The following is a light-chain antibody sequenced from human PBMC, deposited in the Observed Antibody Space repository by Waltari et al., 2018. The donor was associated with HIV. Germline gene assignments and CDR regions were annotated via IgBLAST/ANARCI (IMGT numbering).Light chain of an antibody. Sequence: EVVLTQSPDTLSLSPGETATLSCRTSLYASDSYLAWYQKKPGQAPRLLIYGASIRAAGVPDRFSGSGSGTVFNLTINRLEPEDVAVYYCQQHGTSPYTFGLGTKVDVK. CDR1: LYASDSY. J-gene: IGKJ2*01. CDR3: QQHGTSPYT. V-gene: IGKV3-20*01. CDR2: GAS.